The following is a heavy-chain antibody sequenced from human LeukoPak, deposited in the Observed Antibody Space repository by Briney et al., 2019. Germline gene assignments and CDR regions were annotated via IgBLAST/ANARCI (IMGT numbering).Heavy chain of an antibody. CDR2: ISAYNGNT. CDR3: ARDYGYDYYYYYGMDV. CDR1: GYTFTSYG. V-gene: IGHV1-18*01. Sequence: ASVKVSCKASGYTFTSYGISWVRRAPGQGLEWMGWISAYNGNTNYAQKLQGRVTMTTDTSTSTAYMELRSLRSDDTAVYYCARDYGYDYYYYYGMDVWGQGTTVTVSS. D-gene: IGHD5-12*01. J-gene: IGHJ6*02.